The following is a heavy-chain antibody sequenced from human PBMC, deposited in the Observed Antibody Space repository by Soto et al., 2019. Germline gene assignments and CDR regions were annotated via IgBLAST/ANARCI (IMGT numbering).Heavy chain of an antibody. CDR2: ISGSGGST. CDR3: AKDNWNYGDY. Sequence: EVQLLESGGGLVQPGGSLRLACAASGFTFSIYAMSWVRQPPGKGLEWVSGISGSGGSTDYADSVKGRFTISRDNSKNTLYLQMNSLRAEDTAVYYCAKDNWNYGDYWGQGTLVTVSS. J-gene: IGHJ4*02. CDR1: GFTFSIYA. D-gene: IGHD1-20*01. V-gene: IGHV3-23*01.